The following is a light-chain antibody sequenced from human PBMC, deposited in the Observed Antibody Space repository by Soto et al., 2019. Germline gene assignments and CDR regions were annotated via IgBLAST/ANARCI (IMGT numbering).Light chain of an antibody. CDR3: QHYNNWPPWT. CDR2: GAS. Sequence: EIVMTQSPVTLSVSPGERATLSCRASQSVSSNLAWYQQKPGQAPRLIIYGASTRATGIPARFSGSGSGTDFTITISSLQSEDFAVYYCQHYNNWPPWTFGQGTKVEIK. V-gene: IGKV3-15*01. CDR1: QSVSSN. J-gene: IGKJ1*01.